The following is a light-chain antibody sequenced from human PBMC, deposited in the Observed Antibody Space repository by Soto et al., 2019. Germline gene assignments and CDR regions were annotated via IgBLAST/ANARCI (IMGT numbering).Light chain of an antibody. V-gene: IGKV3-11*01. CDR1: QSVSSY. CDR3: QQRSNWPIT. CDR2: DAS. J-gene: IGKJ5*01. Sequence: EILLTQSPATLSLSPGERATRSCRASQSVSSYLAWYQQKPGQASRLXIYDASNRATGIPARFSGSGSGTDFTLTISSLEPEDFEVYYCQQRSNWPITFGQGTRLDIK.